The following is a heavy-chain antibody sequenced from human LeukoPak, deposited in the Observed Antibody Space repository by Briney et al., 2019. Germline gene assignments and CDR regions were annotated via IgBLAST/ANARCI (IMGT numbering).Heavy chain of an antibody. J-gene: IGHJ2*01. CDR2: IISDGSST. CDR1: GFTFSSYW. Sequence: GGSLRLSCAASGFTFSSYWMHWVRQAPGKGLVWVSCIISDGSSTSYADSVKGRFTISRDNAKNTLYLQMNSLRAEDTAVYYCARVAAAGVDWYFDLWGRGTLVTVSS. D-gene: IGHD6-13*01. CDR3: ARVAAAGVDWYFDL. V-gene: IGHV3-74*01.